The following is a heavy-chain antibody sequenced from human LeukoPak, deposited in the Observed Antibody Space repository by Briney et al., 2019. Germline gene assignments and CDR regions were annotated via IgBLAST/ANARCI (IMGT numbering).Heavy chain of an antibody. J-gene: IGHJ6*04. CDR3: ARLQLDSSSWYPGGMDA. CDR1: GFTFSSYG. CDR2: ISYDGSNK. V-gene: IGHV3-30*03. Sequence: GRSLRLSCAASGFTFSSYGMHWVRQAPGKGLEWVAVISYDGSNKYYADSVKGRFTISRDNSKNTLYLQMNSLRAEDTAVYYCARLQLDSSSWYPGGMDAWGKGTTVTVSS. D-gene: IGHD6-13*01.